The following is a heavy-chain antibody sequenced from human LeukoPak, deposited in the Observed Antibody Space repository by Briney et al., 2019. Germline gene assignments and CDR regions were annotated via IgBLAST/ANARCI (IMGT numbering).Heavy chain of an antibody. CDR2: INHSGST. V-gene: IGHV4-34*01. CDR3: ARSSGYSYGRHFDY. Sequence: LTCAXXGGSFSGYYXSWIRQPPGKGLXWIGEINHSGSTNYNPSLKSRVTISVDTSKNQFSLKLSSVTAADTAVYYCARSSGYSYGRHFDYWGQGTLVTVSS. J-gene: IGHJ4*02. CDR1: GGSFSGYY. D-gene: IGHD5-18*01.